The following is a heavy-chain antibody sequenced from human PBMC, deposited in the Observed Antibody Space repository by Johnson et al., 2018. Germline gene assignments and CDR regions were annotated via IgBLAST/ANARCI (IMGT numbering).Heavy chain of an antibody. Sequence: VQLVQSGGVVVQPGGSLRLSCAASGFTFDDYAMHWVRQAPGKGLEWVSGISWNSGSIGYADSVKGRFTISRDNAKNSLYLQMNRLRAEDTALYYCAKDIGSSGRDAFDIWGQGTMVTVSS. CDR2: ISWNSGSI. CDR3: AKDIGSSGRDAFDI. V-gene: IGHV3-9*01. J-gene: IGHJ3*02. D-gene: IGHD6-19*01. CDR1: GFTFDDYA.